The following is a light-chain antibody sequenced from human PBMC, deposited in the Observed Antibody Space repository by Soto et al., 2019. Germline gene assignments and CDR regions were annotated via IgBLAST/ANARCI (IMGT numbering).Light chain of an antibody. CDR1: SSDVGGYNY. J-gene: IGLJ1*01. CDR3: SSYTSRAYV. Sequence: QSALTQPASVSGSPGQSITISCTGTSSDVGGYNYVSWYQQHPGKAPKLMIYEVSNRPSGVSNRFSGSKSGNTASLTISGLQAEDEADYYCSSYTSRAYVFGTGTQLTVL. V-gene: IGLV2-14*01. CDR2: EVS.